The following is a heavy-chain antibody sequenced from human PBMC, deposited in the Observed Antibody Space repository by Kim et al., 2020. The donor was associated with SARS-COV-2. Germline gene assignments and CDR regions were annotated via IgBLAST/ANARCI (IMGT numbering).Heavy chain of an antibody. D-gene: IGHD3-10*01. CDR2: KK. Sequence: KKYYADSVQGRLIVSRDNSKNTLYLQMSSLRADDTAVYYCARDRGLGYLDYWGQGTLVTVSS. CDR3: ARDRGLGYLDY. V-gene: IGHV3-33*01. J-gene: IGHJ4*02.